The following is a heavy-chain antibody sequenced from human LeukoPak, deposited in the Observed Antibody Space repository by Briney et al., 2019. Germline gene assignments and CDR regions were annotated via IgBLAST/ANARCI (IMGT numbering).Heavy chain of an antibody. CDR2: IYPSDSDT. Sequence: GESLKISCKASGYNLPKYWIGWVRQMSGKGLGWMGIIYPSDSDTRYTPSSQGQVSISADTSNSTAYLQWSSLQASDTAMYYCVRLFRNWSDGGVDQWGQGTLVTVSS. J-gene: IGHJ4*02. CDR1: GYNLPKYW. V-gene: IGHV5-51*01. CDR3: VRLFRNWSDGGVDQ. D-gene: IGHD1-1*01.